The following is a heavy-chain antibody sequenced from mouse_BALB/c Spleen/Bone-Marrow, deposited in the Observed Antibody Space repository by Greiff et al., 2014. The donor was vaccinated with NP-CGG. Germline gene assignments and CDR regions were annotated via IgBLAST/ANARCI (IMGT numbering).Heavy chain of an antibody. D-gene: IGHD1-1*01. J-gene: IGHJ4*01. CDR2: INPYNDGS. V-gene: IGHV1-14*01. CDR3: ARSGYGSIYMDH. CDR1: GYTLTSYV. Sequence: EVKLVESGPELVKPGASVKMSCKASGYTLTSYVMHWVKQKPGQGLEWIGYINPYNDGSKYNEKFKGKATLTSDKSSSTAYMELSSLTSEDSAVYYCARSGYGSIYMDHWGQGTSVTVSS.